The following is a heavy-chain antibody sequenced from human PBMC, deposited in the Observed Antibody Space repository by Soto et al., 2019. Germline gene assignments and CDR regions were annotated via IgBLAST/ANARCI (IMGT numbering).Heavy chain of an antibody. CDR3: AIDLSWDSNWYYSMDV. CDR2: ISSSSSVL. CDR1: GFILSDCA. V-gene: IGHV3-48*01. D-gene: IGHD7-27*01. Sequence: EVQLVESGGGLVQPGGSLRLSCATSGFILSDCAMNWVRQAPGKGLEWVSYISSSSSVLDYADSVKGRLTVSRDNARESLYLQMNSLRAEDTAVYYCAIDLSWDSNWYYSMDVWCKGTPGTVSS. J-gene: IGHJ6*03.